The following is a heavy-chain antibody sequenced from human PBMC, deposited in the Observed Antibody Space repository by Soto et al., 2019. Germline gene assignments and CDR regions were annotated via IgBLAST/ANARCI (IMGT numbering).Heavy chain of an antibody. Sequence: NPSETLSLTCAVYGGSFSGYYWSWIRQPPGKGLEWIGEINHSGSTNYNPSLKSRVTISVDTSKNQFSLKLSSVTAADTAVYYCARGRAAAGRGHYYYYYGMDVWGQGTTVTVSS. D-gene: IGHD6-13*01. CDR3: ARGRAAAGRGHYYYYYGMDV. CDR1: GGSFSGYY. CDR2: INHSGST. J-gene: IGHJ6*02. V-gene: IGHV4-34*01.